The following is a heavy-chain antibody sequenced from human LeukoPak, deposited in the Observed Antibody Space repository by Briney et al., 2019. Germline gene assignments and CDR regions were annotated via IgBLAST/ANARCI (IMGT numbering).Heavy chain of an antibody. V-gene: IGHV5-51*01. J-gene: IGHJ4*02. CDR1: GHIFSSYW. CDR2: IYLGDSDT. Sequence: HGESLKISCKASGHIFSSYWTGWVRQMPGKGLEWMGIIYLGDSDTRYSPSFQGQVTISADKSISTAYLQWSSLKASDTAMYYCARHTSVSGTTSYFHYWGQGTLVTVSS. D-gene: IGHD1-7*01. CDR3: ARHTSVSGTTSYFHY.